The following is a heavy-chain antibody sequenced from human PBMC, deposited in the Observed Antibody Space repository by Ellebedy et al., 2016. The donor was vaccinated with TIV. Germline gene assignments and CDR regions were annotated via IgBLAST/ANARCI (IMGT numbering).Heavy chain of an antibody. D-gene: IGHD6-19*01. J-gene: IGHJ4*02. CDR3: GRSGYGSGWSFDY. V-gene: IGHV1-2*02. CDR1: GYTFTDYL. CDR2: INPNSGGT. Sequence: AASVKVFCKASGYTFTDYLMNWVRQAPGQGLEWVGWINPNSGGTSYAQKFQGRVTMTRDPSISTAYMELSRLGSDDTAVYYCGRSGYGSGWSFDYWGQGTLVTVSS.